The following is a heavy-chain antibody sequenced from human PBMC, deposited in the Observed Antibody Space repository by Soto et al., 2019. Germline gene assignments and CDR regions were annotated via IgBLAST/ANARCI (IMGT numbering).Heavy chain of an antibody. CDR3: AKVDAYSYRTDH. J-gene: IGHJ4*02. Sequence: VGSLRLSCAASGFTFSNSAMTWVRQALGKGPEWVSSIGRTNNTHYADSVKGRFAISRDNSQNTLYLQMNSLTAEDTAVYFCAKVDAYSYRTDHWGQGTLVTVSS. CDR1: GFTFSNSA. CDR2: IGRTNNT. D-gene: IGHD3-16*02. V-gene: IGHV3-23*01.